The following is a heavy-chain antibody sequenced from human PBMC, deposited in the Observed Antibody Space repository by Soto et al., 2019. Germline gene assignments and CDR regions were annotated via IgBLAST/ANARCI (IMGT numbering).Heavy chain of an antibody. V-gene: IGHV3-23*01. CDR3: ARDPNGDYVGAFDG. D-gene: IGHD4-17*01. J-gene: IGHJ3*01. CDR2: IRGSGVGT. CDR1: GFTFSDYA. Sequence: EVQLLESGEPGGSLRVYCVASGFTFSDYAMTWVRHAPGKGLEWVSSIRGSGVGTTYADSVRGRFTILRDNSKNTLYLQMNSLRAEDTAVYYCARDPNGDYVGAFDGWGQGTMVTVSS.